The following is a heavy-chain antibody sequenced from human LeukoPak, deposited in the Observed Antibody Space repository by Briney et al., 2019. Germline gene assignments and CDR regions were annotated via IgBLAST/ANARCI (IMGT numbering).Heavy chain of an antibody. J-gene: IGHJ4*02. D-gene: IGHD3-3*01. Sequence: SETLSLTCAVYGGSFSGYYWSWIRQPPGKGLEWIGEINHSGSTNYNPSLKSRVTISVDTSKNQFSLKLSSVTAADTAVYYCARGLYYDFWSGYYTLGYWGQGTLVTVSS. CDR1: GGSFSGYY. CDR2: INHSGST. V-gene: IGHV4-34*01. CDR3: ARGLYYDFWSGYYTLGY.